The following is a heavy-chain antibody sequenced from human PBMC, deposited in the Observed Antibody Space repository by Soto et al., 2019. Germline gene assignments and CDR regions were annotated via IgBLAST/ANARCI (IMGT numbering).Heavy chain of an antibody. CDR3: AHSSVRFGELLCPFDY. Sequence: QITLKESGPTLVKPTQTLTLTCTFSGFSLSTSGVGVGWIRQPPGKALEWLALIYWDDDKRYSPSLKSRLTTTKDTSKNQVVLTMTNMDPVDTATYYCAHSSVRFGELLCPFDYWGQGTLVTVSS. D-gene: IGHD3-10*01. CDR2: IYWDDDK. J-gene: IGHJ4*02. CDR1: GFSLSTSGVG. V-gene: IGHV2-5*02.